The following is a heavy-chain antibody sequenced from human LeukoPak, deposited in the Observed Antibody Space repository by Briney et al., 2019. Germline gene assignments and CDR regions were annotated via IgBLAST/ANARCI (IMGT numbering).Heavy chain of an antibody. V-gene: IGHV4-31*03. J-gene: IGHJ4*02. CDR2: IYYSGST. CDR1: GGSISSGGYY. D-gene: IGHD3-22*01. Sequence: SETLSLTSTVSGGSISSGGYYWSWIRQHPGKGLEWIGYIYYSGSTYYNPSLKSRVTISVDTSKNQFSLKLSSVTAADTAVYYCARVGRVGSGYYYGVDYWGQGTLVTVSS. CDR3: ARVGRVGSGYYYGVDY.